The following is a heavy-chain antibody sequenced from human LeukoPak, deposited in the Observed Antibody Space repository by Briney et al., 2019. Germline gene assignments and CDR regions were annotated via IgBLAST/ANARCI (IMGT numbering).Heavy chain of an antibody. Sequence: SETLSLTCTVSGDSISSYYWSWIRQPPGKGLEWIRYIYYSGSTSYNPSLKSRVTISIDTSKNQFSLRLSSVTAADTAVYYCARLYYDSSGYYYSFDYWGQGTLVTVSS. CDR3: ARLYYDSSGYYYSFDY. D-gene: IGHD3-22*01. CDR1: GDSISSYY. V-gene: IGHV4-59*08. CDR2: IYYSGST. J-gene: IGHJ4*02.